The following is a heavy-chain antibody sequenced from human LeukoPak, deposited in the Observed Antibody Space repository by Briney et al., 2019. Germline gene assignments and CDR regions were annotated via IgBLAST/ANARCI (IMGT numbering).Heavy chain of an antibody. Sequence: GGSLRLSCAASGFTFSSYSMNWVRQAPGKGLEWVSSISSSSSYIYYADSVKGRFTISRDNAKNSLYLQMNSLRAEDTAVYHCARARWLIVDYWGQGTLVTVSS. D-gene: IGHD6-19*01. CDR1: GFTFSSYS. J-gene: IGHJ4*02. CDR2: ISSSSSYI. CDR3: ARARWLIVDY. V-gene: IGHV3-21*01.